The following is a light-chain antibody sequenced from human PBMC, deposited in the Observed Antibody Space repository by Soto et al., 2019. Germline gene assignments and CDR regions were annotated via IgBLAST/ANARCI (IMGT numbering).Light chain of an antibody. V-gene: IGKV3-15*01. CDR2: GAS. J-gene: IGKJ2*01. Sequence: EIVMTQSPATLSVSPGERVTLSCRASQSVSSNLAWYQQKPGQAPRLLIYGASTRATGTPARISGSGSGTQVTLTIISLQSEDFTVYYCQQYNTWPYTFGRGTKLEIK. CDR1: QSVSSN. CDR3: QQYNTWPYT.